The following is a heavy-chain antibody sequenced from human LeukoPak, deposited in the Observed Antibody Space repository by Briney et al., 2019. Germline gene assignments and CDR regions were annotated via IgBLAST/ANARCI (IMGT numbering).Heavy chain of an antibody. CDR2: ISAYNGNT. J-gene: IGHJ3*02. Sequence: ASVKVSCKASGYTFTSYGISWVRQAPGQGLEWMGWISAYNGNTNYAQKFQGRVTITTDESTSTAYMELSSLRSEDTAVYYCASVRDSSGYYYVAFDIWGQGTMVTVSS. CDR3: ASVRDSSGYYYVAFDI. CDR1: GYTFTSYG. D-gene: IGHD3-22*01. V-gene: IGHV1-18*01.